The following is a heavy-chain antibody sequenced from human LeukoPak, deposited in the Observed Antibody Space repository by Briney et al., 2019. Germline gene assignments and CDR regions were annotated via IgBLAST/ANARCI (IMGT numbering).Heavy chain of an antibody. CDR2: IYSGGST. CDR1: GFTVSSNY. CDR3: ARGHRRIFGVVRPFDY. D-gene: IGHD3-3*01. V-gene: IGHV3-53*01. J-gene: IGHJ4*02. Sequence: PGGSLRLSCAASGFTVSSNYMSWVRQAPGKGLEWVSVIYSGGSTYYADSVKGRFTISRDNSKNTLYLQVNSLRAEDTAVYYCARGHRRIFGVVRPFDYWGQGTLVTVSS.